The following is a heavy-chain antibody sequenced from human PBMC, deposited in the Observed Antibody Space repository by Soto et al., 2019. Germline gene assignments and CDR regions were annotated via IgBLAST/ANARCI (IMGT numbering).Heavy chain of an antibody. D-gene: IGHD3-10*01. Sequence: QVQLQESGPGLVKPSGTLSLTCAVSGGSISSSNWWSWVRQSPGKGLEWLGEIYHSGSTNHNPSLKRPVTIPVDESKNLFARELSSVSAADTAVYYCARGSGRQVYNYYGMDVWGQGSTVTVSS. CDR3: ARGSGRQVYNYYGMDV. CDR2: IYHSGST. V-gene: IGHV4-4*02. CDR1: GGSISSSNW. J-gene: IGHJ6*02.